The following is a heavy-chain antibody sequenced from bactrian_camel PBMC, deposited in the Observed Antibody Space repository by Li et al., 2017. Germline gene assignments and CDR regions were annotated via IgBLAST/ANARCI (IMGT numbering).Heavy chain of an antibody. Sequence: HVQLVESGGGEVQAGGSLRLSCAASGDTYTSACMGWFRQAPGREREAVATMSTSEGHTDYRDSVKGRFTISLDGAKNTLYLQMNSLKPEDTAMYYCALRGLGGYGCSIPVWGISEYNYWGQGTQVTVS. CDR1: GDTYTSAC. J-gene: IGHJ4*01. V-gene: IGHV3S1*01. CDR3: ALRGLGGYGCSIPVWGISEYNY. CDR2: MSTSEGHT. D-gene: IGHD3*01.